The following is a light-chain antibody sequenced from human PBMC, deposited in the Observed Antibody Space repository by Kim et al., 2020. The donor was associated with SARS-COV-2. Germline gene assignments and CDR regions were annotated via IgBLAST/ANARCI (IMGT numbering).Light chain of an antibody. CDR3: QQSYNTPT. Sequence: DIQMTQSPSSLSASVGDKVTITCRANQRISSYLNWYQQQPGKAPSLLIYRTSNLHSGVPLRFSGSGSGTDFTLTISGLQPEDFAIYYCQQSYNTPTFGQGTKVDIK. J-gene: IGKJ1*01. CDR1: QRISSY. CDR2: RTS. V-gene: IGKV1-39*01.